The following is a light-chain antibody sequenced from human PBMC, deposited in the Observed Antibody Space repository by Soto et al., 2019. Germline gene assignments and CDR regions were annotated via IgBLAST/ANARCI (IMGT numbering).Light chain of an antibody. CDR1: SSDVGTYNL. V-gene: IGLV2-23*01. J-gene: IGLJ3*02. CDR2: DDN. Sequence: QSVLTQPASVSGSPGQSITFSCTGPSSDVGTYNLVSWYQQHPGKAPKLLIYDDNKRPSEISHRFSGSKSANTASLTISGLQAEDEADYYCSSYTSNTWVFGGGTQLTVL. CDR3: SSYTSNTWV.